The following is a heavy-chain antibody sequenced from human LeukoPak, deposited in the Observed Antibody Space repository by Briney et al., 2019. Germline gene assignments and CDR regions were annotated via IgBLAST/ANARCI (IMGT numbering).Heavy chain of an antibody. CDR1: GFTFNTYT. Sequence: GGSLRLSCEVSGFTFNTYTMHWVRQSPNKGLEWVAFVSHDGNNRLYADSVKGRFTISRDNAKNSLYLQMNSLRAEDTAVYYCARDRNDGWFDPWGQGTLVTVSS. CDR2: VSHDGNNR. CDR3: ARDRNDGWFDP. D-gene: IGHD1-1*01. J-gene: IGHJ5*02. V-gene: IGHV3-30-3*01.